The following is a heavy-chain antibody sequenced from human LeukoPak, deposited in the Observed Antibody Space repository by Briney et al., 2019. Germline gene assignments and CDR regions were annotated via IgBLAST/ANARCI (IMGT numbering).Heavy chain of an antibody. CDR2: ISWNSGSI. CDR3: AKDDCSSTSCSFDY. J-gene: IGHJ4*02. Sequence: GGSLRLSCAASGFTFSSYWMHWVRQAPGKGLEWVSGISWNSGSIGYADSVKGRFTISRDNAKNSLYLQMNSLRAEDTALYYCAKDDCSSTSCSFDYWGQGTLVTVSS. V-gene: IGHV3-9*01. D-gene: IGHD2-2*01. CDR1: GFTFSSYW.